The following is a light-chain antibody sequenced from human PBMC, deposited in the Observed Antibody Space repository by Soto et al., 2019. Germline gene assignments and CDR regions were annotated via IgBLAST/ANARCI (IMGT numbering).Light chain of an antibody. Sequence: QSVLTQPASVSGSPGQSITIYCTGTSSDVGGYNYVSWYQQYPGKAPKLMIYEVSNRPSGVSDRFSGSKSGNTASLTISGLQAEDESDYYCSSYASSRDVFFGGGTKVTVL. CDR3: SSYASSRDVF. CDR2: EVS. V-gene: IGLV2-14*01. CDR1: SSDVGGYNY. J-gene: IGLJ2*01.